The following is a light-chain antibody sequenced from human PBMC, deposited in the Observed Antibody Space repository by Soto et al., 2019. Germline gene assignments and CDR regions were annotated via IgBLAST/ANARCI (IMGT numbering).Light chain of an antibody. V-gene: IGLV1-51*01. CDR2: DFN. J-gene: IGLJ2*01. Sequence: QSVLTQPPSVSADPGQKVTISCSGSTSNIGKNYVGWYRQVPGTAPELVIFDFNRRPSGIPDRFSASKSGTSAALVITGLQAGDEAVSYCGTWDTNLRALVFGGGTKVTVL. CDR3: GTWDTNLRALV. CDR1: TSNIGKNY.